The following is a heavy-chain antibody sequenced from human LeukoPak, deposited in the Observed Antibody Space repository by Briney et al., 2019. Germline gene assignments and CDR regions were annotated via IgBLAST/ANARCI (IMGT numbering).Heavy chain of an antibody. J-gene: IGHJ4*02. Sequence: SETLSLTCTVSGGSVSSGSYYWSWIRQPPGKGLEWIGYIYYSGSTNYNPSLKSRVTISVDTSKNQFSLKLSSVTAADTAVYYWARGSNWGGFDYWGQGTLVTVSS. D-gene: IGHD7-27*01. CDR1: GGSVSSGSYY. CDR3: ARGSNWGGFDY. CDR2: IYYSGST. V-gene: IGHV4-61*01.